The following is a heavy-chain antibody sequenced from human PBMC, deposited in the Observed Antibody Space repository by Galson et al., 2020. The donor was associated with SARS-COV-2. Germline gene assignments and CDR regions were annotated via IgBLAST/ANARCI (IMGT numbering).Heavy chain of an antibody. Sequence: GESLKISCEASGFTFRREGMHWVRQAPGKGLEWVALMSYDGSHRYYGDTVRGRFTISRDNSKNTLYLQMNSLRGEDAAVYYCAKGGKGPGLDGMDVWGQGTTVIVTS. CDR1: GFTFRREG. CDR2: MSYDGSHR. CDR3: AKGGKGPGLDGMDV. D-gene: IGHD3-10*01. J-gene: IGHJ6*02. V-gene: IGHV3-30*18.